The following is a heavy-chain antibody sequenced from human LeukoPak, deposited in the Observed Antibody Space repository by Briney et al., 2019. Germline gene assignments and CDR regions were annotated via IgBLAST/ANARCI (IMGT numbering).Heavy chain of an antibody. CDR3: ARVLGYCSGGNCYLDH. J-gene: IGHJ4*02. Sequence: SETLSLTCSVSGYSIRGGYYWGWVRQPPGKGLEWIGSIFHSGSAYYNPSLKSRVTIPIDTSKNQFSLKLSSVTAADTAVYYCARVLGYCSGGNCYLDHWGQGILVTVSS. D-gene: IGHD2-15*01. CDR1: GYSIRGGYY. V-gene: IGHV4-38-2*02. CDR2: IFHSGSA.